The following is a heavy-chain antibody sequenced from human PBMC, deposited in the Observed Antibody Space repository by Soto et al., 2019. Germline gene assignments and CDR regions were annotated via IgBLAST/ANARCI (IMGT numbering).Heavy chain of an antibody. Sequence: GESLKISCKGSGYSFTSYWIGWVRQMPGKGLEWMGIIYPGDSDTRYSPAFQGQVTISADKSISTAYLQWSSLKASDTAMYYCARQGYSSSWGYYYGMDVWGQGTTVTVSS. J-gene: IGHJ6*02. V-gene: IGHV5-51*01. CDR1: GYSFTSYW. CDR2: IYPGDSDT. CDR3: ARQGYSSSWGYYYGMDV. D-gene: IGHD6-13*01.